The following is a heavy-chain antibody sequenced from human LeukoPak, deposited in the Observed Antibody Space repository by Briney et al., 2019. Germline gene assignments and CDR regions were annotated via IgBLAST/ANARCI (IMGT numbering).Heavy chain of an antibody. CDR3: ARESKTYDGSGYYHDS. CDR2: IYTSGNI. D-gene: IGHD3-22*01. V-gene: IGHV4-4*07. J-gene: IGHJ4*02. CDR1: GGSISNYY. Sequence: PSETLSLTCTVSGGSISNYYWSWIRLPAGKGLEWIGRIYTSGNIDYNPSLKSRVTMSVDTSRNQFSLKLWSVTAADTAVFYRARESKTYDGSGYYHDSWGQGTLVTVSS.